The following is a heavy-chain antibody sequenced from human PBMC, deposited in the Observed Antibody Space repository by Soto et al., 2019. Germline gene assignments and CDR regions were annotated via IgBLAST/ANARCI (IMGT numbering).Heavy chain of an antibody. CDR1: GFTFSEYA. Sequence: EVQLLESGGGLVQPGGSLILSCAASGFTFSEYAMSWVRQAPGKGLEWVSSISSSGGTTSYTDSVKGRFTISRDNSKNTLFPQMNGLRAEDTAIYYCTKEPKKSISHDYWGLGTLLNVSP. V-gene: IGHV3-23*01. J-gene: IGHJ4*02. CDR3: TKEPKKSISHDY. CDR2: ISSSGGTT. D-gene: IGHD2-21*01.